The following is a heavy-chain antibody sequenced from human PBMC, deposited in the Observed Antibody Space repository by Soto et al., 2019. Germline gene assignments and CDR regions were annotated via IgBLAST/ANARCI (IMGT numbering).Heavy chain of an antibody. D-gene: IGHD6-13*01. CDR3: ARHSGVAEDGTD. CDR1: GYSFTTNW. Sequence: XESLTISCKGSGYSFTTNWIGWVRQMPGKGLEWMGVIYPGDSDTRYSPSFQGQVAISADKSINTAYLQWSSLKASDTAMYYCARHSGVAEDGTDWGQGTLVTVPQ. J-gene: IGHJ1*01. CDR2: IYPGDSDT. V-gene: IGHV5-51*01.